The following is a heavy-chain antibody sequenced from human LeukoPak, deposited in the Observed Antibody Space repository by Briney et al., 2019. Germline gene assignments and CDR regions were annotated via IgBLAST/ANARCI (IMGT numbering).Heavy chain of an antibody. CDR1: GVSISSNNYY. CDR2: RYYSGSA. V-gene: IGHV4-39*01. Sequence: SETLSLTCTVSGVSISSNNYYWGWIRQPPGKGLEWIGSRYYSGSAYYNPSLNSLITISVDASKNQFFLKLSSVAAADTGVYYCARTYDYMWGSFRSHSFDSRGQGTLVTVSS. D-gene: IGHD3-16*02. CDR3: ARTYDYMWGSFRSHSFDS. J-gene: IGHJ4*02.